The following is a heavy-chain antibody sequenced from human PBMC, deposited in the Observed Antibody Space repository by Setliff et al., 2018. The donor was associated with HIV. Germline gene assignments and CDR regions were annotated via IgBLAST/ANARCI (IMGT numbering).Heavy chain of an antibody. CDR3: ARFSVVVTAPGY. CDR1: GDSMISRPYY. D-gene: IGHD2-21*02. Sequence: LSLTCTVSGDSMISRPYYWGWIRQSPGKGLEWIGNIFYSGSIYSNPSLKSRINLSIDTSKNQFSLKLTSVTAADTAVYYCARFSVVVTAPGYWGRGTLVTISS. V-gene: IGHV4-39*01. CDR2: IFYSGSI. J-gene: IGHJ4*02.